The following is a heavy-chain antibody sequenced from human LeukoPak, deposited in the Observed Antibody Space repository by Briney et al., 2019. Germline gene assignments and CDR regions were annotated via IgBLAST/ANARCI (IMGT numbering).Heavy chain of an antibody. CDR2: ISGNSGST. CDR1: GFTFSSYA. J-gene: IGHJ4*02. D-gene: IGHD3-10*01. Sequence: GGSLRLSCAASGFTFSSYAMSWVRQAPGKGLEWVSVISGNSGSTYYADSAKGRFTISRDNSKNTLYLQMNSLRADDTAVYYCAREIGQFDYWGQGTLVTVSS. V-gene: IGHV3-23*01. CDR3: AREIGQFDY.